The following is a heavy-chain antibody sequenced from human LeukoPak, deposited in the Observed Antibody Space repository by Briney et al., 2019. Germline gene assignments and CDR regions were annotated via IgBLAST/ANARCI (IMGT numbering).Heavy chain of an antibody. CDR3: ARNGGHSVWNGAFDI. Sequence: SETLSLTCTVSGGSISSYYWSWIRQPPGKGLEWIGYIYNTVSSNNNPSLRGRVAISVDTSKNQFSLKLSPVSAADTAVYYCARNGGHSVWNGAFDIWGQGTMVTVSS. CDR1: GGSISSYY. J-gene: IGHJ3*02. D-gene: IGHD2-8*01. V-gene: IGHV4-59*08. CDR2: IYNTVSS.